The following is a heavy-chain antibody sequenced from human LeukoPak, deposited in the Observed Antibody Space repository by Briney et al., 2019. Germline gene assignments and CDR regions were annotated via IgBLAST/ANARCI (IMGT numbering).Heavy chain of an antibody. CDR2: IWHDGSHK. CDR3: ARGWGSNVYASAFDV. D-gene: IGHD3-16*01. J-gene: IGHJ3*01. CDR1: GFTFSTYG. V-gene: IGHV3-33*01. Sequence: GGSLRLSCAASGFTFSTYGMHWVRQAPGKGLEWVTVIWHDGSHKDYADSVKGRFTISRDNSKNTLYLQMNDLRAEDTAVYYCARGWGSNVYASAFDVWGQGTTVTVSS.